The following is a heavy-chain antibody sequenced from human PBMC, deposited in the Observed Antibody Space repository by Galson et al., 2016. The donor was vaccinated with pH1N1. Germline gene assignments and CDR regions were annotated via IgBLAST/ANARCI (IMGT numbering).Heavy chain of an antibody. Sequence: SLRLSCAASGFTFSNAWMSWVRQAPGKGLEWVGRIKSKTDGGTTDYAAPVKGRFTLSRDDSKNTLYLQMNSLKIEDTAVYHCRGLNDNWGQGTLVTVSS. V-gene: IGHV3-15*01. CDR2: IKSKTDGGTT. D-gene: IGHD3-16*01. J-gene: IGHJ4*02. CDR3: RGLNDN. CDR1: GFTFSNAW.